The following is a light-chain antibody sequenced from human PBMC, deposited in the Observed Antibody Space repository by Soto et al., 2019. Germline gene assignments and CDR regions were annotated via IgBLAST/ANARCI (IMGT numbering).Light chain of an antibody. Sequence: DIQMTQSPSSLSASVGDRVTITCQASQDISNYLNLYQQKPGKAPKLLIYDASNLETGVPSRFSGSGSGTDFTFTISSLQPEDIATYYCQQYDNLITFGQGTRLEI. V-gene: IGKV1-33*01. CDR1: QDISNY. CDR3: QQYDNLIT. J-gene: IGKJ5*01. CDR2: DAS.